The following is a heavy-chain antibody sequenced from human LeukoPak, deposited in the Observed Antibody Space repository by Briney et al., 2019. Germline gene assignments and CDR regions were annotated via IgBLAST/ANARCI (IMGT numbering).Heavy chain of an antibody. J-gene: IGHJ4*02. CDR1: GFTFSSYA. CDR2: IKQDGSEK. V-gene: IGHV3-7*01. D-gene: IGHD3-22*01. CDR3: ARGLKDYYDSSGYLSSLIDY. Sequence: GGSLRLSCAASGFTFSSYAMCWVRQAPGKGLEWVANIKQDGSEKYYVDSVKGRFTISRDNAKNSLYLQMNSLRAEDTAVYYCARGLKDYYDSSGYLSSLIDYWGQGTLVTVSS.